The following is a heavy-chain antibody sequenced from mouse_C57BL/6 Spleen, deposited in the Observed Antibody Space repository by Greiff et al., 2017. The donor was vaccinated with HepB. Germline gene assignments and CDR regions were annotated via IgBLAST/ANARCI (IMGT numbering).Heavy chain of an antibody. J-gene: IGHJ3*01. CDR3: ASHYGSSYIFAY. V-gene: IGHV3-6*01. D-gene: IGHD1-1*01. CDR1: GYSITSGYY. CDR2: ISYDGSN. Sequence: EVQLQQSGPGLVKPSQSLSLTCSVTGYSITSGYYWNWIRQFPGNKLEWMGYISYDGSNNYNPSLKNRISITRDTSKNQFFLKLNSLTTEDTATYYCASHYGSSYIFAYWGQGTLVTVSA.